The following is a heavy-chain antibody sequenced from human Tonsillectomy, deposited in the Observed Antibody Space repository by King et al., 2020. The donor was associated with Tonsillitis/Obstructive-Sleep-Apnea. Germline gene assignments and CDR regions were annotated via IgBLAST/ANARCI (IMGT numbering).Heavy chain of an antibody. CDR3: ARGRNGYNFAY. J-gene: IGHJ4*02. V-gene: IGHV3-66*01. CDR1: GFTVSSDC. D-gene: IGHD5-24*01. Sequence: DVQLVESGGGLVQPGGSLRLSCAASGFTVSSDCMSWVRQAPGKGLEWVSVIYSGGGTYYADSVKGRFTISRDNSKNTLYLQMNSLRAEDTAVYYCARGRNGYNFAYWGQGTLVTVSS. CDR2: IYSGGGT.